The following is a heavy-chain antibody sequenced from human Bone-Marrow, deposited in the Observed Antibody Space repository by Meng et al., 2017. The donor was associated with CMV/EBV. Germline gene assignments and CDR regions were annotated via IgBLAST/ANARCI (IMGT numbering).Heavy chain of an antibody. CDR2: ISSCSSYI. CDR3: ARDVVDCTNGVCARRGMDG. D-gene: IGHD2-8*01. Sequence: GESLKISCAASGFTFSSYSMNWVRQAPGKGLEWVSSISSCSSYIYYADSVKGRFTISRDNAKNSLYLQMNSLRAEDTAVYYCARDVVDCTNGVCARRGMDGWGQGTTVTVSS. CDR1: GFTFSSYS. V-gene: IGHV3-21*01. J-gene: IGHJ6*02.